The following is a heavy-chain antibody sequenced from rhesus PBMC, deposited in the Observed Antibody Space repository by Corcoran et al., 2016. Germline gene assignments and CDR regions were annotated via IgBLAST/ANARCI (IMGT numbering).Heavy chain of an antibody. J-gene: IGHJ4*01. V-gene: IGHV4-122*02. Sequence: QLQLQESGPGLVKPSETLSLTCAVSGYSISSGYGWSWIRQPPGKGLEWIGYISYSGSTSYNPSLKSRVTISRDTSKNQVSLKLSSVTAADTAVYYGARSRYSGSYLDYWGQGVLVTVSS. D-gene: IGHD3-16*01. CDR1: GYSISSGYG. CDR3: ARSRYSGSYLDY. CDR2: ISYSGST.